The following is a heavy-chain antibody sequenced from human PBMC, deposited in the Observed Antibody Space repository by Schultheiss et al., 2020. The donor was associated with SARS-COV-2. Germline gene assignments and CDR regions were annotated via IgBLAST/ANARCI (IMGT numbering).Heavy chain of an antibody. CDR3: ARVPVSGSYPDY. CDR2: ISSSSSYI. D-gene: IGHD1-26*01. J-gene: IGHJ4*02. V-gene: IGHV3-21*01. Sequence: GGSLRLSCAASGFTFSSYSMNWVRQAPGKGLEWVSSISSSSSYIYYADSVKGRFTISRDNAKNSLYLQMNSLRAEDTAVYYCARVPVSGSYPDYWGQGTLVTVSS. CDR1: GFTFSSYS.